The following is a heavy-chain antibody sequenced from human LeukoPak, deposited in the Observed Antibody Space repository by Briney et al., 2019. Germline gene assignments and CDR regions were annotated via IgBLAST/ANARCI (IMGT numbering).Heavy chain of an antibody. V-gene: IGHV1-2*04. CDR1: GYTFTGYY. CDR2: INPNSGGT. Sequence: ASVKVSCKASGYTFTGYYMHWVRQAPGQGLEWMGWINPNSGGTNYAQKFQGWVIMTRDTSISTAYMELSRLRSDDTAVYYCARAPYYGDYDYWGQGTLVTVSS. D-gene: IGHD4-17*01. J-gene: IGHJ4*02. CDR3: ARAPYYGDYDY.